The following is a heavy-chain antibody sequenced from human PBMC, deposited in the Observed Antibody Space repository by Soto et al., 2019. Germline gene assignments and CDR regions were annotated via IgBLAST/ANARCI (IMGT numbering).Heavy chain of an antibody. CDR2: IYYSGST. J-gene: IGHJ3*02. Sequence: KPSETLSLTCTVSGGSISSYYWSWIRQPPGKGLEWIGYIYYSGSTNYNPSLKSRVTISVDTSKNQFSLKLSSVTAADTAVYYCARLVRYCSGGSCYFTRDAFDIWGQGTMVTVSS. V-gene: IGHV4-59*08. D-gene: IGHD2-15*01. CDR1: GGSISSYY. CDR3: ARLVRYCSGGSCYFTRDAFDI.